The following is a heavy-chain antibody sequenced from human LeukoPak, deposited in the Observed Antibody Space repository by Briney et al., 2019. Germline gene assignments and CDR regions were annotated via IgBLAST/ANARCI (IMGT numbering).Heavy chain of an antibody. CDR3: ARVLDGWGATVRAFDI. Sequence: ASVKVSCKASGYTFTGYYMHWVRQAPGQGLEWMGWINPNSGGTNYAQKFQGWVTMTWDTSISTAYMELSSLRSEDTAVYYCARVLDGWGATVRAFDIWGQGTMVTVSS. CDR2: INPNSGGT. V-gene: IGHV1-2*04. D-gene: IGHD1-26*01. J-gene: IGHJ3*02. CDR1: GYTFTGYY.